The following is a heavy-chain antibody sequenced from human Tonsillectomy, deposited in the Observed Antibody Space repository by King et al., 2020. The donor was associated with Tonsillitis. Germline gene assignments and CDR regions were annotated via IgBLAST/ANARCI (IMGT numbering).Heavy chain of an antibody. CDR2: ISYDGSNK. J-gene: IGHJ4*02. D-gene: IGHD3-16*02. CDR3: AKDIAFGGVIVYYFDY. CDR1: GFTFSSYG. V-gene: IGHV3-30*18. Sequence: VQLVESGGGVVQPGRSLRLSCAASGFTFSSYGMHWVRQAPGKGLEWVAVISYDGSNKYYADSVKGRFTISRDNSKNTLYLQMNSLRAEDTAVYYCAKDIAFGGVIVYYFDYWGQGTLVTVSS.